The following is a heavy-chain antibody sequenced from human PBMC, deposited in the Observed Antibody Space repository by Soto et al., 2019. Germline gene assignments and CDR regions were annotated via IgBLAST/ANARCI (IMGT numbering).Heavy chain of an antibody. J-gene: IGHJ6*02. V-gene: IGHV4-59*01. D-gene: IGHD4-17*01. CDR2: VESSGST. CDR1: GGSISSYY. CDR3: ARGGVTTAVIPKYYYFGLDV. Sequence: PSETLSLTCTVSGGSISSYYWTWVRQPPGKGLEWIGYVESSGSTSYNPSLMSRVTISVDTSKNQFSLKLTSVTAADTAVYYCARGGVTTAVIPKYYYFGLDVWGQGTTVTVS.